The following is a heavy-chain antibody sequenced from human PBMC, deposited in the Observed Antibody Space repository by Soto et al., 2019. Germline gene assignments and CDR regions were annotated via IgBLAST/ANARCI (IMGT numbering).Heavy chain of an antibody. J-gene: IGHJ4*02. CDR3: ARGAITMIEL. CDR1: GGSISSYY. Sequence: SETLSLTCTVSGGSISSYYWSWIRQPPGKGLEWIGYIYYSGSTYYNPSLKSRVTISVDTSKNQFSLKLSSVTAADTAVYYCARGAITMIELWGQGTLVTVSS. CDR2: IYYSGST. V-gene: IGHV4-59*08. D-gene: IGHD3-22*01.